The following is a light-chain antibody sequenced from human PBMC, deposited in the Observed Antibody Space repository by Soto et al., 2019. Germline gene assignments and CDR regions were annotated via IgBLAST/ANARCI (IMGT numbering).Light chain of an antibody. CDR3: QQYGSSPQT. Sequence: EIVLIQSPATLSLSPGERATLSCRASQSVSSSYLAWYQHKPGQAPRLLIYGASSRATGIPDRFSGSGSGTDFTLTISRLEPEDFAVYYCQQYGSSPQTFGQGTKVDIK. CDR2: GAS. J-gene: IGKJ2*01. CDR1: QSVSSSY. V-gene: IGKV3-20*01.